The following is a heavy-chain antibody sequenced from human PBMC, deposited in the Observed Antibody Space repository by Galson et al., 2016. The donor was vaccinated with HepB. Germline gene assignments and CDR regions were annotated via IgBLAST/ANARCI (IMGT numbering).Heavy chain of an antibody. CDR3: AKDALITLVRGVIMSYFDY. V-gene: IGHV3-30*18. J-gene: IGHJ4*02. Sequence: SLRLSCAVSGFTFNSYWMSWVRQAPGKGLEWVAVISNDGSNKDYADSVKGRFTISRDNSKNTLYLQMNSLRPEDTAVYYCAKDALITLVRGVIMSYFDYWGQGALVTVSS. CDR1: GFTFNSYW. D-gene: IGHD3-10*01. CDR2: ISNDGSNK.